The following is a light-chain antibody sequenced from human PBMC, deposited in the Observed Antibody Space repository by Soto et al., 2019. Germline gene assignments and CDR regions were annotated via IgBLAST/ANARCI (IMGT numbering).Light chain of an antibody. Sequence: EVVLTQSPATFSLSPGDRATLSCRASQGIGDTLAWYQHKPGQTPRLLIYDTSTRATGVPTRFSGSRSGAEFTLTINSLQSEDFAVYYCQPYNNWPLTFGGGTKVDIK. J-gene: IGKJ4*01. CDR3: QPYNNWPLT. V-gene: IGKV3-15*01. CDR1: QGIGDT. CDR2: DTS.